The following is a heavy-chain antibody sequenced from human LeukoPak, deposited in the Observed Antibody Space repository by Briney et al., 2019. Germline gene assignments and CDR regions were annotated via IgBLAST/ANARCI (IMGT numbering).Heavy chain of an antibody. D-gene: IGHD3-9*01. CDR3: ARAYYDDILTGYYTLYYYYYMDV. J-gene: IGHJ6*03. CDR1: GYTFTSYD. V-gene: IGHV1-8*03. CDR2: MNPNSGNT. Sequence: GASVKVSCKASGYTFTSYDINWVRQATGQGLEWMGWMNPNSGNTGYAQKFQGRVTITRNTSISTAYMELSSLRSEDTVVYYCARAYYDDILTGYYTLYYYYYMDVWGKGTTVTVSS.